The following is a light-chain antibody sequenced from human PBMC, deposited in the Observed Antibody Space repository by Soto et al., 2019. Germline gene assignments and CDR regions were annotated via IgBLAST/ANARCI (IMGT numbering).Light chain of an antibody. V-gene: IGKV3-20*01. CDR3: QPYGGSPYP. J-gene: IGKJ2*01. CDR1: QSVGSY. Sequence: EIVLTQSPGTLSLSPGERATLPCRASQSVGSYLGWYQQRPGQAPRLLISGASTRATGIPDRFSGSVSGTDFTLTIRSPEPEAFALNCCQPYGGSPYPFGQGTNLEIK. CDR2: GAS.